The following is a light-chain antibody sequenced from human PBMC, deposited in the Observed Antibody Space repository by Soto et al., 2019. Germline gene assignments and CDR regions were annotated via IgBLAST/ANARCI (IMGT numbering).Light chain of an antibody. V-gene: IGKV1-39*01. J-gene: IGKJ4*01. CDR3: QQSYSTPLT. CDR2: AAS. Sequence: DIQMAQSPSSLSASVGDRITITCRASQSISNYLNWYQQKPGKAPDLLIYAASSLQSGVPTRFSGRGSGTDFTRTISSLQPEDFATYYCQQSYSTPLTFGGGTKVEIK. CDR1: QSISNY.